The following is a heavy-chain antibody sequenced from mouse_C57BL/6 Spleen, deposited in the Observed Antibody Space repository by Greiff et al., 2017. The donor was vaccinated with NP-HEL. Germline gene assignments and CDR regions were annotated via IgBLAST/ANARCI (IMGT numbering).Heavy chain of an antibody. CDR2: IYPRSGNT. J-gene: IGHJ2*01. V-gene: IGHV1-81*01. Sequence: VMLVESGAELARPGASVKLSCKASGYTFTSYGISWVKQRTGQGLEWIGEIYPRSGNTYYNEKFKGKATLTADKSSSTAYMELRSLTSEDSAVYFCARSYDGYFSFDYWGQGTTLTVSS. CDR1: GYTFTSYG. CDR3: ARSYDGYFSFDY. D-gene: IGHD2-3*01.